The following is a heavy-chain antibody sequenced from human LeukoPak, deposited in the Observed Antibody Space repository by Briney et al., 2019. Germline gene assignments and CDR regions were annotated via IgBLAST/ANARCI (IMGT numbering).Heavy chain of an antibody. CDR2: ISYDGSNK. Sequence: GGSLRLSCAASGFTFSTYAMHWVRQAPGKGLEWVAVISYDGSNKYYADSVKGRFTISRDNSKNTLYLQMNSLRAADTAVYYCARERGYYDSSGYYDGGFDYWGQGTLVTVSS. J-gene: IGHJ4*02. D-gene: IGHD3-22*01. CDR3: ARERGYYDSSGYYDGGFDY. CDR1: GFTFSTYA. V-gene: IGHV3-30*04.